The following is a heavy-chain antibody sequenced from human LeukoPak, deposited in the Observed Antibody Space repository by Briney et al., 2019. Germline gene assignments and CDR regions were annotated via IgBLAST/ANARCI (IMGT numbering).Heavy chain of an antibody. D-gene: IGHD3-3*01. V-gene: IGHV3-74*01. CDR2: INSDGSST. CDR1: EFTFSSYW. Sequence: GGSLRLSCAASEFTFSSYWMHWVRQAPGKGLVWVSRINSDGSSTTYADSVKGRFTISRDNAKNTLYLQMNSLRAEDTAVYYCARGLTIFGVVNDAFDIWGQGTMVTVSS. J-gene: IGHJ3*02. CDR3: ARGLTIFGVVNDAFDI.